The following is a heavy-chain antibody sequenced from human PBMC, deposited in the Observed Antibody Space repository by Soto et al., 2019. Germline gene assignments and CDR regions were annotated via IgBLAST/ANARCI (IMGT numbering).Heavy chain of an antibody. J-gene: IGHJ4*02. CDR1: GGSISSSSYY. V-gene: IGHV4-39*01. CDR3: ARAAGYCSSTSFYTVAAAPSH. D-gene: IGHD2-2*02. Sequence: SETLSLTCTVSGGSISSSSYYWGWIRQPPGKGLEWIGSIYYSVSTYYNPSLKTRVTISVDTSKNQFSLKLSSVTAADTAVSFCARAAGYCSSTSFYTVAAAPSHWGQGTLVTVSS. CDR2: IYYSVST.